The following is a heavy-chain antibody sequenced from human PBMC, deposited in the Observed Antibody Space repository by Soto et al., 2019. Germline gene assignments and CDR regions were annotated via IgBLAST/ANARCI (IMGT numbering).Heavy chain of an antibody. D-gene: IGHD2-2*01. J-gene: IGHJ6*02. CDR2: MNPNSGNT. CDR1: GYTFTSYD. Sequence: QVQLVQSGAEVKKPGASVKVSCKASGYTFTSYDINWVRQATGQGLEWMGWMNPNSGNTGYAQKFQGRVTTTRNTSISTAYMELSSLRSEDTAVYYCARDIVLVPAALGYYYYGMDVWGQGTTVTVSS. CDR3: ARDIVLVPAALGYYYYGMDV. V-gene: IGHV1-8*01.